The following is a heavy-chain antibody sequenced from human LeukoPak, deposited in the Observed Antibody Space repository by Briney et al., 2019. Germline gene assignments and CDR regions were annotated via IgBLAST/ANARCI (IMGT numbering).Heavy chain of an antibody. CDR2: IRHDGSNK. Sequence: PGGSLRLSCAASGFNFNNYGMPWVRQAPGKGLEWVAFIRHDGSNKYYADSVKGRFTISRDNSKNTLYLEMNSLRAEDTAVYYCAKDSRAYCSGGSCYPFDYWGQGTLVTVSS. CDR3: AKDSRAYCSGGSCYPFDY. J-gene: IGHJ4*02. D-gene: IGHD2-15*01. V-gene: IGHV3-30*02. CDR1: GFNFNNYG.